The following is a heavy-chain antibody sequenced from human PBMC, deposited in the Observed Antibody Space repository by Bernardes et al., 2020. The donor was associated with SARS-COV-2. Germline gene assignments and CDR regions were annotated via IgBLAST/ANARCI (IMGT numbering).Heavy chain of an antibody. CDR2: ISYEGSKK. D-gene: IGHD5-18*01. J-gene: IGHJ6*02. CDR3: AKVQAILWIRPYQSAMDV. CDR1: GFTFNNCG. V-gene: IGHV3-30*18. Sequence: GGSLRLSCAASGFTFNNCGMHWVRQAPGKGLEWVAVISYEGSKKYYADSVEGRFTISKDNSKNTVYLQMNSLRPEDTAVYYCAKVQAILWIRPYQSAMDVWGQGTTVAVSS.